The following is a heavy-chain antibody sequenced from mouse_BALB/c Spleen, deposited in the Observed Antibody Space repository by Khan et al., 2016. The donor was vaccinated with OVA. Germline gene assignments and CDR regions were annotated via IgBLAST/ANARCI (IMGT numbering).Heavy chain of an antibody. CDR3: ANYAVNWYCDV. CDR2: ISYSGST. Sequence: EVQLQESGPGLVKPSQSLSLTCTVTGYSITSDYAWNWIRQFPGNKLEWMGYISYSGSTRYNPSLKSRISIPRDTSKTQFFLQLNSVTTEDTATYYRANYAVNWYCDVWGAGTTVTVSS. V-gene: IGHV3-2*02. D-gene: IGHD1-1*01. J-gene: IGHJ1*01. CDR1: GYSITSDYA.